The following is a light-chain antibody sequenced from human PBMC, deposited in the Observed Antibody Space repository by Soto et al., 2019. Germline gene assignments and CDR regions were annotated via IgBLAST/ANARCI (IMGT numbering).Light chain of an antibody. CDR2: GNT. Sequence: QSVLTQPPSLSGAPGQNITISCTGGGSNIGAGFDVHWYQQLPGTAPKLLIYGNTNRPSGVPDRFSGSESGTSASLVITGLQAEDEADYYCQSYDTGLSGPVVFGGGTKLTVL. V-gene: IGLV1-40*01. J-gene: IGLJ2*01. CDR1: GSNIGAGFD. CDR3: QSYDTGLSGPVV.